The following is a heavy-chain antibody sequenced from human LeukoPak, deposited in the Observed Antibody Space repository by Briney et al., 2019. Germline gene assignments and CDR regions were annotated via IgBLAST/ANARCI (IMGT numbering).Heavy chain of an antibody. V-gene: IGHV3-7*01. J-gene: IGHJ6*03. CDR3: ASSAHYFYYYMDV. CDR1: GFTFSSYW. CDR2: IKQDGSEK. Sequence: GGSLRLSCAASGFTFSSYWMSWVRQAPGKGLEGVANIKQDGSEKYYVDSVKGRFTISRDNAKNSLNLQMNSLRAEDTAVYYCASSAHYFYYYMDVWGKGTTVTVSS.